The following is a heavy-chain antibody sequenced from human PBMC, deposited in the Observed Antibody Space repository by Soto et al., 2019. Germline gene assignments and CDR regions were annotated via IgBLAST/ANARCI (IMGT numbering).Heavy chain of an antibody. CDR2: ISAYNGNT. D-gene: IGHD6-19*01. CDR1: GYTFTSYG. Sequence: ASVKVSCKTSGYTFTSYGISWVRQAPGQGLEWMGWISAYNGNTNYAQKLQGRVTMTTDTSTSTAYMELRSLRSEDTAVYYCARDSSGWYNWFDPWGQGTLVTVSS. V-gene: IGHV1-18*01. J-gene: IGHJ5*02. CDR3: ARDSSGWYNWFDP.